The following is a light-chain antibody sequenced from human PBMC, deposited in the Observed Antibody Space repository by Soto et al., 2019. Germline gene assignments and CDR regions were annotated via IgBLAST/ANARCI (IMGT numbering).Light chain of an antibody. J-gene: IGKJ2*01. V-gene: IGKV3-15*01. CDR3: EQYNSWPPLYT. CDR2: GAS. Sequence: EIVMTQPPATLSVSPGEGATLSCRASQSVSHNLAWYQQKPGQAPRLLIYGASTRATGIPTRFSGSGSGTEFTLTISSLQSEDFAVYYCEQYNSWPPLYTFGQGTKLEIK. CDR1: QSVSHN.